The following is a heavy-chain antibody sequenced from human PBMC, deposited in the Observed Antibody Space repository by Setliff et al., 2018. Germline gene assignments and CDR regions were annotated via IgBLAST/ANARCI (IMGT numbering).Heavy chain of an antibody. D-gene: IGHD2-21*02. J-gene: IGHJ6*02. CDR1: GFTLGDYY. CDR3: ARGGYSVTANYYGLDV. V-gene: IGHV3-11*04. CDR2: ISVTGSAI. Sequence: PGGSLRLSCAASGFTLGDYYMAWVRQAPGKGLEWISYISVTGSAIYYADSVKGRFTISMDNAKNSLYLQMDSLGAEDTAVYYCARGGYSVTANYYGLDVWGQGTTVTVSS.